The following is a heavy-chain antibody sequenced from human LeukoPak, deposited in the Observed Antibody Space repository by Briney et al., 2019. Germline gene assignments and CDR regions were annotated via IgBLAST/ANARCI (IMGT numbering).Heavy chain of an antibody. CDR1: GVPFSNYY. CDR3: TRAVAGHPD. CDR2: IYHSGYT. Sequence: SETLSLTCAASGVPFSNYYWSWVRQSPRQGLEWVGEIYHSGYTNYNPSLKSRVTMSIDTSKNQFSLILTSVTAADTGVYYCTRAVAGHPDWGQGTLVTVSS. J-gene: IGHJ4*02. V-gene: IGHV4-34*01. D-gene: IGHD6-19*01.